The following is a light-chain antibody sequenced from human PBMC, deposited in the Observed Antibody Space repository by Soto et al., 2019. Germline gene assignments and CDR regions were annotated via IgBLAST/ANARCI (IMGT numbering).Light chain of an antibody. J-gene: IGLJ1*01. CDR3: SSSASSSLFV. CDR1: GSGVGGYKY. V-gene: IGLV2-14*01. Sequence: QSVLTQPASVSGSPGQSITISCTGTGSGVGGYKYVSWYQQLPGKAPKLMIYDVSYRPSGVSDRFSGSKSGNTASLIISGLQAEDEVDYYCSSSASSSLFVFGTLTNVTVL. CDR2: DVS.